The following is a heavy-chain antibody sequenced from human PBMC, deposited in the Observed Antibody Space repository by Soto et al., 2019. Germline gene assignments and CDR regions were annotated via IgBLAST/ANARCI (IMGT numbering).Heavy chain of an antibody. CDR2: ISSSGSTI. D-gene: IGHD2-2*03. CDR3: ARDEVYGYGGNWFDH. CDR1: GFTFSDYY. Sequence: PGGSLRLSCAASGFTFSDYYMSWIRQAPGKGLEWVSYISSSGSTIYYADSVKGRFTISRDNAKNSLFLQMNSLRAEDTAGYYCARDEVYGYGGNWFDHWGQGTLVTVSS. V-gene: IGHV3-11*01. J-gene: IGHJ5*02.